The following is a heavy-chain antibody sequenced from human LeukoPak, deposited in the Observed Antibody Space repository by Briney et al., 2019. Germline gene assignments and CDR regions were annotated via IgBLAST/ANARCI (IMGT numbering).Heavy chain of an antibody. J-gene: IGHJ3*02. CDR3: ARDTSPRIAAIYYDAFDI. CDR2: MNPNSGNT. CDR1: GYTFTSYD. V-gene: IGHV1-8*01. Sequence: GASVKVSCKASGYTFTSYDINWVRQATGQGLEWMGWMNPNSGNTGYAQKFQGRVTMTRSTSISTAYMELSSLRGEDTALYYCARDTSPRIAAIYYDAFDIWGQGTMVTVSS. D-gene: IGHD6-13*01.